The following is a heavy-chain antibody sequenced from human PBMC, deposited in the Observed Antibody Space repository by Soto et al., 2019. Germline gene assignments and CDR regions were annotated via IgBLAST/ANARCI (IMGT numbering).Heavy chain of an antibody. CDR3: ARDRTVGTGTTLLYMDV. Sequence: GGSLRLSCAASGFTFSSYGMHWVRQAPGKGLEGVAVIWYEGSNKYYADSVKGRFTISRDNSKNTLYLQMNSLRAEDTAVYYCARDRTVGTGTTLLYMDVWGKGTTVTVSS. J-gene: IGHJ6*03. CDR1: GFTFSSYG. CDR2: IWYEGSNK. V-gene: IGHV3-33*01. D-gene: IGHD1-1*01.